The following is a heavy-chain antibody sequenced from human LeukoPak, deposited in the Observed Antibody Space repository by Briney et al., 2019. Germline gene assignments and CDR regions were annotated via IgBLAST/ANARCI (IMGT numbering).Heavy chain of an antibody. CDR3: ARGFGYGPWQYFDY. CDR2: INTDGSST. CDR1: GFTFSSYW. V-gene: IGHV3-74*01. D-gene: IGHD3-10*01. J-gene: IGHJ4*02. Sequence: PGGSLRLSCAASGFTFSSYWMHWVRQAPGKGLVWVSRINTDGSSTSYADSVKGRFTISRDNAKNTLYLQMNSLRAEDTAVYYCARGFGYGPWQYFDYWGQGTLVTVSS.